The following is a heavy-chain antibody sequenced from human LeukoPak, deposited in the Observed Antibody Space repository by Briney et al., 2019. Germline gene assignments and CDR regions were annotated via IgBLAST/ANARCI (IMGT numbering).Heavy chain of an antibody. CDR2: IIPIFGTA. V-gene: IGHV1-69*13. Sequence: GASVKVSCKASGCTFSSYAISWVRQAPGQGLEWMGGIIPIFGTANYAQKFQGRVTITAHESTSTAYMELSSLRSEDTAVYYCARGSTGYSYGYYFDYWGQGTLVTVSS. J-gene: IGHJ4*02. D-gene: IGHD5-18*01. CDR3: ARGSTGYSYGYYFDY. CDR1: GCTFSSYA.